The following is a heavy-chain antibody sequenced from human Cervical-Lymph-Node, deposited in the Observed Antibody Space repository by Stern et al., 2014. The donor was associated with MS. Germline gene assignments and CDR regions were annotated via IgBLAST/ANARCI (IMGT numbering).Heavy chain of an antibody. Sequence: EVQLVESGPEVKRPGESLKISCQASGYTFTSYWIGGVRQMPGKGLEWIAVIFPGGSDIRYSPSFQGQFPISADKSSSPAYLQWNNLKASDPAIYYCARQRYFDYWGQGTLVTVSS. V-gene: IGHV5-51*01. J-gene: IGHJ4*02. CDR1: GYTFTSYW. CDR2: IFPGGSDI. CDR3: ARQRYFDY.